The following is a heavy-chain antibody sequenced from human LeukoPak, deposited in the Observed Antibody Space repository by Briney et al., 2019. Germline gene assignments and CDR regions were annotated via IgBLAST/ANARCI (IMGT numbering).Heavy chain of an antibody. D-gene: IGHD3-9*01. J-gene: IGHJ5*02. CDR3: VRDDWYGGDWFDP. CDR2: IYYSGST. V-gene: IGHV4-39*07. Sequence: SETLSLTCTVSGGSISSSSYYWGWIRQPPGKGLEWIGSIYYSGSTYYNPSLKSRVTISVDTSKNQFSLKLSSVTAADTAVYYCVRDDWYGGDWFDPWGQGTLVTVSS. CDR1: GGSISSSSYY.